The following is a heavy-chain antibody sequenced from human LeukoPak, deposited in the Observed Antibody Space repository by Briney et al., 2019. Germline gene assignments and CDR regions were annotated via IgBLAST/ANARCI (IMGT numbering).Heavy chain of an antibody. CDR2: IYYSGST. D-gene: IGHD6-13*01. J-gene: IGHJ5*02. CDR1: GGSISSGVYY. CDR3: SSWADNWFDP. V-gene: IGHV4-31*03. Sequence: PSETLSLTCTVSGGSISSGVYYWSWIRQHPGKGLEWIGYIYYSGSTYYNPSLKSRVTISVDTSKNQFSLKLSSVTAADTAVYYCSSWADNWFDPRGQGTLVTVSS.